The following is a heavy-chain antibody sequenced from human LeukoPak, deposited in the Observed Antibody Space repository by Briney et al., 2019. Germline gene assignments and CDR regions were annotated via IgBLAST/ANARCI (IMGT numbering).Heavy chain of an antibody. V-gene: IGHV5-51*01. CDR2: IYPGDSHT. J-gene: IGHJ5*02. D-gene: IGHD2-2*02. CDR3: ARGPYAYTSSATLGSYNWFDP. CDR1: GYSFPNYW. Sequence: GESLKISCKGSGYSFPNYWIGWVRQMPGKGLELMGIIYPGDSHTRYSPSFQDQVTISVDKSISTAYLQWSRLKASDTAMYYCARGPYAYTSSATLGSYNWFDPWGQGSLVTVSS.